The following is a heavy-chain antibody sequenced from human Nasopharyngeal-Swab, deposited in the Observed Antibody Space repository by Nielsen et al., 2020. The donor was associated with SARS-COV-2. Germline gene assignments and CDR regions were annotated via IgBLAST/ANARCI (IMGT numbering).Heavy chain of an antibody. CDR3: ARDLGGYDILTGYYHYYYYMDV. J-gene: IGHJ6*03. D-gene: IGHD3-9*01. CDR2: IYYSGST. V-gene: IGHV4-59*01. Sequence: RQAPGKGLEWIGYIYYSGSTSYNPSLKSRVTISVDTSKNQFSLKLSSVTAADTAVYYCARDLGGYDILTGYYHYYYYMDVWGKGTTVTVSS.